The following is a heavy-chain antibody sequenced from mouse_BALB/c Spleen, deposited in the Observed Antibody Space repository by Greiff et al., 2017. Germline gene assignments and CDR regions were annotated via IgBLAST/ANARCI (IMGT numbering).Heavy chain of an antibody. D-gene: IGHD1-1*01. CDR1: GFTFSDYG. Sequence: EVMLVESGGGLVQPGGSRKLSCAASGFTFSDYGMAWVRQAPGKGPEWVAFISNLAYSIYYADTVTGRFTISRENAKNTLYLEMSSLRSEDTAMYYCARATGLYAMDYWGQGTSVTVSS. CDR2: ISNLAYSI. CDR3: ARATGLYAMDY. V-gene: IGHV5-15*02. J-gene: IGHJ4*01.